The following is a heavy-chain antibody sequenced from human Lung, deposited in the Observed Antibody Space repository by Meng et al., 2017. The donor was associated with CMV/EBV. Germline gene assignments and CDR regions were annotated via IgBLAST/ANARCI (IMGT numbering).Heavy chain of an antibody. V-gene: IGHV3-15*01. D-gene: IGHD3-10*01. J-gene: IGHJ4*02. Sequence: GESXKISCAASGLTFSDAWMTWVRQAPGKGLEWVGRIKGKTDGETTDYAAPVKGRFTISRDDSKDMVYLQMNSLKTEDTAVYYCSTRRKFRGVDHFDYWGQGTLVTVPS. CDR2: IKGKTDGETT. CDR1: GLTFSDAW. CDR3: STRRKFRGVDHFDY.